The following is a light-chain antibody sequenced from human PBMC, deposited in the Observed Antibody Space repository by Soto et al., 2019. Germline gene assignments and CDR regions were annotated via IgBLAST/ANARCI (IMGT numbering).Light chain of an antibody. Sequence: DIQMKQSPTPLSASVGDRVTITCRASQTLDTYLNWFQQRPGQGPKLLIYAASELQSGVPSRFSGSGSGTDFTLTISSLQPEDFATYYCQQSYLTPFTFGGGTKVEIK. V-gene: IGKV1-39*01. CDR1: QTLDTY. CDR2: AAS. CDR3: QQSYLTPFT. J-gene: IGKJ4*01.